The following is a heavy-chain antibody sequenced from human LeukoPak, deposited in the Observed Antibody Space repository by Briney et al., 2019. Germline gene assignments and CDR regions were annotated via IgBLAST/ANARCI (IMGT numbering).Heavy chain of an antibody. CDR2: MNPDSGNT. CDR1: GYTFTSYD. CDR3: ARVWGAVDY. Sequence: ASVKVSCKASGYTFTSYDINWVRQATGQGLEWMGWMNPDSGNTGYAQKFQGRVTMTRSTSISAAYMELSSLTSEDTAVYYCARVWGAVDYWGQGTLVTVSS. J-gene: IGHJ4*02. D-gene: IGHD3-16*01. V-gene: IGHV1-8*01.